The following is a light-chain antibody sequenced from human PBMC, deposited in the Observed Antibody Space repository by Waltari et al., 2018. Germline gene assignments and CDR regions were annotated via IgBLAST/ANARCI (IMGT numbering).Light chain of an antibody. V-gene: IGLV2-18*02. Sequence: QSALTQPPSVSGSPGQSVPISCTGTSSDVGNYNHVSWYQQSPGTAPKLIIYEVTKRPGGVPERFSGSQAGNTASRNISGRQAEDESDYYCSSSTSSITWVFGGGTKLTVL. CDR1: SSDVGNYNH. CDR2: EVT. CDR3: SSSTSSITWV. J-gene: IGLJ3*02.